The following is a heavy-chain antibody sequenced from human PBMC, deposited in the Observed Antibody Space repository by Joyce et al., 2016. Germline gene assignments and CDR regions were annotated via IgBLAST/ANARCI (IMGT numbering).Heavy chain of an antibody. CDR3: VRTTVFGMVYDP. Sequence: EVQMVQSGAEVKKPGESLKISCTGSGYRFTRHWVGWVRQMPGKGLEWMGVTQPVDSETRYSPSFQGQVTISVAKSISTAYLQWSSLKASDTAMYYWVRTTVFGMVYDPWGQGTLVTVSS. J-gene: IGHJ5*02. V-gene: IGHV5-51*01. CDR1: GYRFTRHW. CDR2: TQPVDSET. D-gene: IGHD3-3*01.